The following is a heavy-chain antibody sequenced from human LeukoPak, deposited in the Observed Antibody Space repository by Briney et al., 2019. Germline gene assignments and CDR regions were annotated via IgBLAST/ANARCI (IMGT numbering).Heavy chain of an antibody. V-gene: IGHV1-69*13. CDR2: IIPIFGTA. Sequence: SVKVSCKASGGTFSSYAISWVRQAPGQGLGWMGGIIPIFGTANYAQKFQGRVTFTADESTSTAYLELRSLSSEDTAVYYCARGGGPVWSQARYHYYYYYMDVWGKGTTVTISS. CDR3: ARGGGPVWSQARYHYYYYYMDV. D-gene: IGHD3-10*01. CDR1: GGTFSSYA. J-gene: IGHJ6*03.